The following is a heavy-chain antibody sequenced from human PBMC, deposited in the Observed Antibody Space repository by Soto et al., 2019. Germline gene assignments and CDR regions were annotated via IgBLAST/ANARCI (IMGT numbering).Heavy chain of an antibody. J-gene: IGHJ5*02. CDR2: IIPILGIA. V-gene: IGHV1-69*04. CDR1: GGTFSSYT. CDR3: ARDVDCSSTSCYWFWFDP. Sequence: SVKVSCKASGGTFSSYTISWVRQAPGQGLEWMGRIIPILGIANYAQKFQGRVTITADKSTSTAYMELSSLRSEDTAVYYCARDVDCSSTSCYWFWFDPWGQGTLVTVSS. D-gene: IGHD2-2*01.